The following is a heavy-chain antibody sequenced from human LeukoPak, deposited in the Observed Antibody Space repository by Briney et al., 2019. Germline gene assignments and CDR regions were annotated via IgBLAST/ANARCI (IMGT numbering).Heavy chain of an antibody. CDR1: GFTVSSNY. V-gene: IGHV3-53*01. CDR2: IYSGGNT. CDR3: ARTIPYGSGRQHPGKYYFDY. J-gene: IGHJ4*02. Sequence: GGSLRLSCAPSGFTVSSNYMSWVRQAPGKGLEWVSVIYSGGNTYYADSVKGRFTTSRDNSKNTVYFQLDSLRAEDTAVYYCARTIPYGSGRQHPGKYYFDYWGQGTLVTVSS. D-gene: IGHD3-10*01.